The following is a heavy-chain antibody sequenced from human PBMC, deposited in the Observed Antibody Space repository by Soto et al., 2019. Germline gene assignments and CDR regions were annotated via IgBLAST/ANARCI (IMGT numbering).Heavy chain of an antibody. V-gene: IGHV3-7*01. CDR2: ISPDGSEE. Sequence: GGSLRLSCVVSGFTISSYWMHWVRQAPGKGLEGVANISPDGSEEYYVDSVKGRFTISRDNAKNSVYLQMNSLRGEDTALYYCTRDLNHDTGPWGQGTQVTVSS. J-gene: IGHJ5*02. CDR1: GFTISSYW. CDR3: TRDLNHDTGP. D-gene: IGHD2-8*02.